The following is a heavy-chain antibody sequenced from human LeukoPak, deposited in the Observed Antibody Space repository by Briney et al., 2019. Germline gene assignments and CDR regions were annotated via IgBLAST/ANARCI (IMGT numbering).Heavy chain of an antibody. Sequence: PGGSLRLSCAASGFTIRSNWMSWVRQAPGKGLEWVANINEDGSMKTYVDSLKGRFTISRDNTKNSMYLQMNSLRAEDTAVYYCARDEPGYGEFLLYWGQGTLVTVSS. CDR1: GFTIRSNW. CDR3: ARDEPGYGEFLLY. V-gene: IGHV3-7*01. D-gene: IGHD3-10*01. J-gene: IGHJ4*02. CDR2: INEDGSMK.